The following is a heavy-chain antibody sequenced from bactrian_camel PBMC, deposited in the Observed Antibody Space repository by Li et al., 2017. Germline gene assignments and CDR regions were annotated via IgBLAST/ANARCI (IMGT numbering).Heavy chain of an antibody. J-gene: IGHJ4*01. Sequence: VQLVESGGGSVQAGQSLTLSCKASGYTNSEYCMAWYRQAPGKEREGVAAINTDTDETTTYGDPVKGRFTISMDANTLYLQMISLTPEDSAICYCVAAPRYSTSCVEPLRTVWNYWGQGTQVTVS. CDR2: INTDTDETT. CDR3: VAAPRYSTSCVEPLRTVWNY. D-gene: IGHD7*01. CDR1: GYTNSEYC. V-gene: IGHV3S26*01.